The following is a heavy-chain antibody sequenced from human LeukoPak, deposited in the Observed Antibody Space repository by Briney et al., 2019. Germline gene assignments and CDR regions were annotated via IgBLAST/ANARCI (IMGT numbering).Heavy chain of an antibody. CDR3: ARMGAAAGTDH. V-gene: IGHV4-59*11. CDR2: VYYSGST. D-gene: IGHD6-13*01. CDR1: GGSMTTHH. Sequence: AETLSLTCTVSGGSMTTHHWNWIRQTPGKGLEWIGYVYYSGSTSYSPSLKSRVTISIDTSKNQFSLKLRSVTAADTAVYYCARMGAAAGTDHWGQGTLVTVSS. J-gene: IGHJ5*02.